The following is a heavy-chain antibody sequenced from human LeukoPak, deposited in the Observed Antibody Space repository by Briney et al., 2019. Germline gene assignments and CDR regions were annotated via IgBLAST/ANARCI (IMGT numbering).Heavy chain of an antibody. J-gene: IGHJ3*02. CDR2: IIPIFGTA. CDR3: ARVPGIAEKNAFDI. D-gene: IGHD6-13*01. Sequence: SVKVSCKASGGTFSSYAISWVRQAPGQGLEWMGGIIPIFGTANYAQKFQGRVTITADKSTSTAYMELSSLRSEDTAVYYCARVPGIAEKNAFDIWGQGTMVTVSS. CDR1: GGTFSSYA. V-gene: IGHV1-69*06.